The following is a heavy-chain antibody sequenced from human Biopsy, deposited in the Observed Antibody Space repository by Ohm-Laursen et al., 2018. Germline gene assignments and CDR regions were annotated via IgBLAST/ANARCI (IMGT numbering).Heavy chain of an antibody. CDR1: GFTFSNYY. CDR3: ARAGYSSGYDY. Sequence: SLRLSCSASGFTFSNYYMHWVRQAPGKGLLWVSRIKRDGTTTDYAESVKGRFTISRDNAKNTLYLQLNSLRAEDTAVYYCARAGYSSGYDYWGQGTLVTVSS. V-gene: IGHV3-74*01. D-gene: IGHD3-22*01. J-gene: IGHJ4*02. CDR2: IKRDGTTT.